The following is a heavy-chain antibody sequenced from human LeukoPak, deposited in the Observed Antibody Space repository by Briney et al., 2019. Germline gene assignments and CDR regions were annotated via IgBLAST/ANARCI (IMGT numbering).Heavy chain of an antibody. Sequence: GGSLRLSCGASGFSFSTYTLNWVRQGPVKGLEWVSSISSSSSFVYYADSVKGRFTISRDNSKNTLYLQMNSLRAEDTAVYYCAKDIWIYYFDYWGQGTLVTVSS. CDR3: AKDIWIYYFDY. D-gene: IGHD1-1*01. V-gene: IGHV3-21*04. J-gene: IGHJ4*02. CDR1: GFSFSTYT. CDR2: ISSSSSFV.